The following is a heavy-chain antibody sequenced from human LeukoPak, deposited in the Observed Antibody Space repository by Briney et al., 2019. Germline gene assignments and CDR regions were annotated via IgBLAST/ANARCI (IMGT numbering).Heavy chain of an antibody. CDR1: GFTFNSYG. CDR3: ARSHMYGDYGEDI. J-gene: IGHJ3*02. V-gene: IGHV3-48*03. Sequence: GGSLRLPCAASGFTFNSYGMNWFRQAPGKGLEWISYINSVGGTTFYADSVKGRFTITRDNANNTLYLQMNSLRAEDAAIYYCARSHMYGDYGEDIWGHGTVVAVSS. D-gene: IGHD4-17*01. CDR2: INSVGGTT.